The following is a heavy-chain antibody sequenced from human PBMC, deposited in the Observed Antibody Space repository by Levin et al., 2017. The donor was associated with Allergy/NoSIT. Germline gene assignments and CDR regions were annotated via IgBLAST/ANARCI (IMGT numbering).Heavy chain of an antibody. CDR1: GFTFSSYE. J-gene: IGHJ6*02. D-gene: IGHD5/OR15-5a*01. CDR2: ISTSGSTI. CDR3: SLIPSTIRTYYYYSMDV. V-gene: IGHV3-48*03. Sequence: GGSLRLSCVASGFTFSSYEMNWVRQAPGKGLEWVSYISTSGSTIYYADSVKGRFTISRDNAKNSLYLQMNSLRAEDAAVYYCSLIPSTIRTYYYYSMDVWGQGTTVTVSS.